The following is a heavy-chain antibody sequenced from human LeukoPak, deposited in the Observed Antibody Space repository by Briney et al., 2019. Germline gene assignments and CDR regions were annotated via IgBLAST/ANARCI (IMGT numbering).Heavy chain of an antibody. Sequence: SETLSLTCTVSGGSISSYYWSWIRQPPGKGLEWIGYIYYSGSTNYNPSLKSRVTVSVDTSKNQFSLKLSSVTAADTAVYYCARAGSGEWYNDFWSGSYYFDCWGQGTLVTVSS. CDR1: GGSISSYY. CDR2: IYYSGST. J-gene: IGHJ4*02. D-gene: IGHD3-3*01. V-gene: IGHV4-59*01. CDR3: ARAGSGEWYNDFWSGSYYFDC.